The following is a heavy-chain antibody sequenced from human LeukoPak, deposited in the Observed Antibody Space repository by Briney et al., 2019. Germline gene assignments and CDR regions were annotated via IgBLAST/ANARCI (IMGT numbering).Heavy chain of an antibody. CDR2: ISSSSSTI. V-gene: IGHV3-48*02. CDR3: ARILPMVRGVIIGLDY. D-gene: IGHD3-10*01. J-gene: IGHJ4*02. Sequence: GGSLRLSCAASGFTFSSYSMNWVRQAPGKGLEWVSYISSSSSTIYYADSVKGRFTISRDNAKNSLYPQMNSLRDEDTAVYYCARILPMVRGVIIGLDYWGQGTLVTVSS. CDR1: GFTFSSYS.